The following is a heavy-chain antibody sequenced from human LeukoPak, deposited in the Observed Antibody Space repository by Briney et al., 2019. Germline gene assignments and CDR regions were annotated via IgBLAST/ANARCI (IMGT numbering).Heavy chain of an antibody. CDR1: GFTFTDYW. CDR3: ARDQGSSWYQDY. CDR2: IKQDGSET. Sequence: PGGSLRLSCAASGFTFTDYWMNWVRQAPGKGLEWVASIKQDGSETYYVDSVKGRFTISRDNAKNSLYLQMNSLRAEDTAVYYCARDQGSSWYQDYWGQGTLVTVSS. D-gene: IGHD6-13*01. V-gene: IGHV3-7*03. J-gene: IGHJ4*02.